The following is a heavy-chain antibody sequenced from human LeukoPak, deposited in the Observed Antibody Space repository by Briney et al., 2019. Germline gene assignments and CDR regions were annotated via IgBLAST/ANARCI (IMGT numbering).Heavy chain of an antibody. V-gene: IGHV3-23*01. CDR1: GFTFNNYA. J-gene: IGHJ1*01. CDR3: AKEEGYYYDSGGYYVEYFQH. D-gene: IGHD3-22*01. CDR2: ISGSGGTT. Sequence: GGSLRLSCAASGFTFNNYAMSWVRQPPGKGLEWVSGISGSGGTTYYADSVKGRFTFSRDNSKNTLYLQMNSLRAEDTAVYYCAKEEGYYYDSGGYYVEYFQHWGQGTLVTVSS.